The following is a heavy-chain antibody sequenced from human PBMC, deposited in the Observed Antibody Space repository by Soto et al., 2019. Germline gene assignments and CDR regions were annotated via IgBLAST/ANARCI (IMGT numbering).Heavy chain of an antibody. Sequence: GESLKISCKGSGYSFASYWIVWVRQMPGKGLEWLGIIYPSDSNTRYSPALQGQVTISADKSISTAYLQWSSLKASDTAMYYCAGGGVRGVITRTRDYYGMDVWGQGTTVTVSS. D-gene: IGHD3-10*01. J-gene: IGHJ6*02. V-gene: IGHV5-51*01. CDR3: AGGGVRGVITRTRDYYGMDV. CDR1: GYSFASYW. CDR2: IYPSDSNT.